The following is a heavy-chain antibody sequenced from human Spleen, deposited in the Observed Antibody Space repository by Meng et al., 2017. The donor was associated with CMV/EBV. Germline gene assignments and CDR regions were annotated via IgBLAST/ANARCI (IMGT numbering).Heavy chain of an antibody. CDR1: GFPFSSYA. V-gene: IGHV3-23*01. J-gene: IGHJ4*02. CDR3: AKGVRVGTRGPFDY. D-gene: IGHD1-26*01. CDR2: CGGSGGST. Sequence: GESLKISCAASGFPFSSYAMTWVRQAPGKGLEWASSCGGSGGSTYYADSLKGRFTISRDNSKNPLYLQMNSLRAEDTAVYYCAKGVRVGTRGPFDYWGQGTLVTVSS.